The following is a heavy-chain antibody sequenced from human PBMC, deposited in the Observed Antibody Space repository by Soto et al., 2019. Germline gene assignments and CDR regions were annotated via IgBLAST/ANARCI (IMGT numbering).Heavy chain of an antibody. J-gene: IGHJ6*02. CDR2: INPSGGST. Sequence: QVHLVQSGAEVKKPGASVKVSCKASGYTFTSYYMHWVRQAPGQGLEWMGIINPSGGSTSYAQKFQGRVTMTRDTSTSTVYMELSSLRSEDTAAYYCARDMGYYDSSGSYYYYYGMDVWGQGTTVTVSS. D-gene: IGHD3-22*01. CDR3: ARDMGYYDSSGSYYYYYGMDV. CDR1: GYTFTSYY. V-gene: IGHV1-46*01.